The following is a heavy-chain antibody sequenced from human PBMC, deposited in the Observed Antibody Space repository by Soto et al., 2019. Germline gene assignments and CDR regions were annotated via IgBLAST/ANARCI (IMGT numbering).Heavy chain of an antibody. V-gene: IGHV4-59*01. CDR2: IYYSGST. CDR3: ARSGYCRSTSCYPSPHYYGMDV. D-gene: IGHD2-2*03. CDR1: GGAISSYY. J-gene: IGHJ6*02. Sequence: SETLSLTCTVSGGAISSYYWSWIRQPPGKGLEWIGYIYYSGSTNYNPSLKSRVTISVDTSKNQFSLKLSSVTAADTAVYYCARSGYCRSTSCYPSPHYYGMDVWGQGPTVTVSS.